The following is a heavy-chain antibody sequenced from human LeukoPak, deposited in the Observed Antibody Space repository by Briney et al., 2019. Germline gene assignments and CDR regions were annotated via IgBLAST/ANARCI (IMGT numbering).Heavy chain of an antibody. Sequence: SETLSLTCAISGGSISSSNWWTWVRQPPGKGLEWVGEIYLRGNTNYNPSLESRVTISVDESKTQLSLRLESVTAADTAVYYCARGTITTVTDSWGQGTLVTVSS. V-gene: IGHV4-4*02. CDR2: IYLRGNT. CDR1: GGSISSSNW. J-gene: IGHJ4*02. D-gene: IGHD4-17*01. CDR3: ARGTITTVTDS.